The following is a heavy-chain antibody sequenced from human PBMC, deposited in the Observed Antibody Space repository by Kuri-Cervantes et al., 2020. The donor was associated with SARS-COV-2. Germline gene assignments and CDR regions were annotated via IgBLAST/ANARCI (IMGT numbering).Heavy chain of an antibody. CDR1: GGSFSGYY. Sequence: QTLSLTCAVYGGSFSGYYWSWIRQPPGKGLEWIGEINHSGSTNYNPSLKSRVTISVDTSKNQFSLKLSSVPAADTAVYYCARGELGAYYYYMDVWGKGTTVTVSS. CDR2: INHSGST. CDR3: ARGELGAYYYYMDV. V-gene: IGHV4-34*01. J-gene: IGHJ6*03. D-gene: IGHD3-16*01.